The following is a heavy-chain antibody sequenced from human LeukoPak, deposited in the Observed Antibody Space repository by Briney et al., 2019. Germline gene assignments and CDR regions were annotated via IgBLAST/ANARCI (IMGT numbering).Heavy chain of an antibody. CDR3: AKSQLQYYYDSSGYYYFDY. D-gene: IGHD3-22*01. J-gene: IGHJ4*02. CDR2: ITGSGDTT. Sequence: GGSLRLSCLASGFTSSNYAMNWVHQAPGKGLEWVSAITGSGDTTYYADSVRGRFIISRDNSKDTLFLQLRSLRVEDTAMYYCAKSQLQYYYDSSGYYYFDYWGQGTLVTVSS. V-gene: IGHV3-23*01. CDR1: GFTSSNYA.